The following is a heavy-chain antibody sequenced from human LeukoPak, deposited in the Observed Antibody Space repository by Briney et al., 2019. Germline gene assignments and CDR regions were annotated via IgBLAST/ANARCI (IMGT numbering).Heavy chain of an antibody. V-gene: IGHV1-69*05. CDR2: IIPIFGTA. J-gene: IGHJ4*02. Sequence: GSSVKVSCKASGGTFSSYAISWVRQAPGQGLEWRGGIIPIFGTANYTQKFQGRVTITTDESTSTAYMELSSLRSEDTAVYYCARDQPSGSQDNWGQGTLVTVSS. D-gene: IGHD3-10*01. CDR3: ARDQPSGSQDN. CDR1: GGTFSSYA.